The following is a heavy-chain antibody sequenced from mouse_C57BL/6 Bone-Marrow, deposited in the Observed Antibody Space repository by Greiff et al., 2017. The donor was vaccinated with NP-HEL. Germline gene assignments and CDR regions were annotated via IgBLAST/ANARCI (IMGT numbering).Heavy chain of an antibody. D-gene: IGHD1-1*02. CDR3: ARVVLPLLYYAMDY. CDR1: GYTFTSYW. J-gene: IGHJ4*01. CDR2: IDPNSGGT. Sequence: VQLQQSGAELVKPGASVKLSCKASGYTFTSYWMHWVKQRPGRGLEWIGRIDPNSGGTKYNEKFKSKATLTVDKPSSTAYMQLSSLTSEDSAVYYCARVVLPLLYYAMDYWDQGTSVTVSS. V-gene: IGHV1-72*01.